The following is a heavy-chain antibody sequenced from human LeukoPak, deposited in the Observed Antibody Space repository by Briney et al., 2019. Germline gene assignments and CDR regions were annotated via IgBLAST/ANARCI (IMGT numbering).Heavy chain of an antibody. V-gene: IGHV5-51*01. D-gene: IGHD3-3*01. CDR3: ARIRCITIFGVVIRGAFDI. CDR2: IYPGDSDT. CDR1: GYSFTSYW. Sequence: GESLKISCKGSGYSFTSYWIGWVRQMPGEGLEWMGIIYPGDSDTRYSPSFQGQVTISADKSISPAYLQWSSLKASDTAMYYCARIRCITIFGVVIRGAFDIWGQGTMVTVSS. J-gene: IGHJ3*02.